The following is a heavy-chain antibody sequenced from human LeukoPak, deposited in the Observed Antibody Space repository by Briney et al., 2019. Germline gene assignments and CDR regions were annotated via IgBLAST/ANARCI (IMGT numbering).Heavy chain of an antibody. D-gene: IGHD5-24*01. Sequence: PSETLSLTCTVSGYSIGSGYYWGWIRQPPGKGLEWIGSIYHSGSTYYNPSLKSRVTISVDTSKNQFSLKLSSVTAADTAVYYCARRRDGYNPFDYWGQGTLVTVSS. V-gene: IGHV4-38-2*02. CDR3: ARRRDGYNPFDY. CDR1: GYSIGSGYY. J-gene: IGHJ4*02. CDR2: IYHSGST.